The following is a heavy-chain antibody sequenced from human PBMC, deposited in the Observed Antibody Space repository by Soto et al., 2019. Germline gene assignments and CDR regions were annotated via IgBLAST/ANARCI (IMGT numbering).Heavy chain of an antibody. D-gene: IGHD2-2*01. CDR3: AKGSFVSSKDVRASFDT. V-gene: IGHV3-23*01. Sequence: EVQLLESGGDLVQPVGSLRLSCAASGFIFSNYAMSWVRQAPGEGLEWVSIVSGDGSGTHYADSVKGRFTISRDNAKNTLYLHMNSLTAEDTALYYCAKGSFVSSKDVRASFDTWGQGSLVTVSS. CDR1: GFIFSNYA. CDR2: VSGDGSGT. J-gene: IGHJ5*02.